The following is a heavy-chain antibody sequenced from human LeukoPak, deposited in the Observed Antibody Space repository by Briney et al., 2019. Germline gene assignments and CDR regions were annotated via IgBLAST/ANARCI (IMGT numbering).Heavy chain of an antibody. D-gene: IGHD1-26*01. Sequence: SETLSLTCTVSGASISSYYWSWIRQPPGKGLEWIGYIYCSGSTNYNPSLKSRVTISVDTSKNQFSLKLSSVTAADTALYYCARRGGSRAGGFDYWGQGTLVTVSS. CDR3: ARRGGSRAGGFDY. V-gene: IGHV4-59*08. CDR2: IYCSGST. CDR1: GASISSYY. J-gene: IGHJ4*02.